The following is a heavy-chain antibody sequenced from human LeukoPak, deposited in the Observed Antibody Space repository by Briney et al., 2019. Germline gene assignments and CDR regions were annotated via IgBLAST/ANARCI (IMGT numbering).Heavy chain of an antibody. D-gene: IGHD6-13*01. CDR3: ASHSSSWYGFDY. CDR2: ITSDGSST. V-gene: IGHV3-74*01. Sequence: GGSLRLSCAAPGFTFSSYWMHWVRQAPGKGLVWVSRITSDGSSTSYADSVKGRFTISRDNSKNTLYLQMNSLRAEDTAVYYCASHSSSWYGFDYWGQGTLVTVSS. CDR1: GFTFSSYW. J-gene: IGHJ4*02.